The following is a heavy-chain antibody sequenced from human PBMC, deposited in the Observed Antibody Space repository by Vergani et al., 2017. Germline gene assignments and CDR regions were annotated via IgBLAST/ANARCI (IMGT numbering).Heavy chain of an antibody. CDR2: IYYSGST. CDR3: ARVLGSYCSGGSCYSEDDSFDI. J-gene: IGHJ3*02. Sequence: QVQLQESGPGLVKPSETLSLTCTVSGGSISSYYWSWIRQPPGKGLEWIGSIYYSGSTNYNPSLKSRVTISVDTSKNQFSLKLSSVTAADTAVYYCARVLGSYCSGGSCYSEDDSFDIWGQGTMVTVSS. CDR1: GGSISSYY. V-gene: IGHV4-59*01. D-gene: IGHD2-15*01.